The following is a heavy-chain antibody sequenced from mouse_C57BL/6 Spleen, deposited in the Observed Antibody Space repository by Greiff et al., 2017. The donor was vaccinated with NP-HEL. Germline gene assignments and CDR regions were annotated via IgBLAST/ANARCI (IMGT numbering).Heavy chain of an antibody. CDR1: GFTFSSYA. J-gene: IGHJ4*01. D-gene: IGHD3-2*02. Sequence: EVQGVESGEGLVKPGGSLKLSCAASGFTFSSYAMSWVRQTPEKRLEWVAYISSGGDYIYYADTVKGRFTISRDNARNTLYLQMSSLKSEDTAMYYCTVGDSSGYGGAMDYWGQGTSVTVSS. CDR2: ISSGGDYI. V-gene: IGHV5-9-1*02. CDR3: TVGDSSGYGGAMDY.